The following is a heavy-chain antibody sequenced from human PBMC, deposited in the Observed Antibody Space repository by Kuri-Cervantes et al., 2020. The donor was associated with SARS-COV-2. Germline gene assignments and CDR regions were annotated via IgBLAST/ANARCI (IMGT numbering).Heavy chain of an antibody. J-gene: IGHJ4*02. CDR1: GYTFTSYY. V-gene: IGHV1-69*13. D-gene: IGHD3-3*01. CDR3: ARALTIFSPGYFDY. CDR2: IIPIFGTA. Sequence: SVKVSCKASGYTFTSYYMHWVRQAPGQGLEWMGGIIPIFGTANYAQKFQGRVTITADESTSTAYMELSSLRSEDTAVYYCARALTIFSPGYFDYWGQGTRVTVSS.